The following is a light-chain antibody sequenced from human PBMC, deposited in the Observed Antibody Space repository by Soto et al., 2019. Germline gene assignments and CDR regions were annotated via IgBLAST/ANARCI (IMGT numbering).Light chain of an antibody. CDR3: SSYTSSSTLSYV. CDR1: SSDVGGYNY. J-gene: IGLJ1*01. V-gene: IGLV2-14*01. Sequence: QSALTQPASVSGSPGQSITISCTGTSSDVGGYNYVSWYQQHPGQAPKLMIYDVSNRPSGVSNRFSGSKSGNTASLTISGLQAEDEADYSCSSYTSSSTLSYVFGTGTKVTVL. CDR2: DVS.